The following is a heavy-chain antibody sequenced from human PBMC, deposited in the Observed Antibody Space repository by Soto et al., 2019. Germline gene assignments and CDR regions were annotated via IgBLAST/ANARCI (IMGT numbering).Heavy chain of an antibody. V-gene: IGHV1-69*13. Sequence: SVKVSCKASGGTFSSYAISWVRQAPGQGLEWMGGIVPIFGTANYAQKFQGRVTITADESTSTAYMELSSLRSEDTAVYYCALEDIVVVPAAINYYYYGMDVWGQGTTVTVSS. J-gene: IGHJ6*02. CDR1: GGTFSSYA. CDR2: IVPIFGTA. CDR3: ALEDIVVVPAAINYYYYGMDV. D-gene: IGHD2-2*02.